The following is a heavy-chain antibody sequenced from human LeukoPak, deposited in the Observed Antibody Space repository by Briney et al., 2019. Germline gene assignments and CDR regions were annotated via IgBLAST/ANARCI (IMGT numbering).Heavy chain of an antibody. CDR1: GFSFTSYW. J-gene: IGHJ5*02. CDR3: ARGDEWELLSWFDP. Sequence: GEALKISCKGSGFSFTSYWIGWVRQMPGKGLEGMGIIYPGDSDTRYSPSFQGQVTISADKSISTAYLQWSSLKASDTAMYYCARGDEWELLSWFDPWGQGTLVTVSS. CDR2: IYPGDSDT. V-gene: IGHV5-51*01. D-gene: IGHD1-26*01.